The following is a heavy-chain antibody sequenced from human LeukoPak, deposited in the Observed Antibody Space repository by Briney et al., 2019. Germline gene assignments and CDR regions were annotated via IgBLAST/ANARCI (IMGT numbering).Heavy chain of an antibody. CDR2: IIPIFGTA. CDR1: GGTFSSYA. J-gene: IGHJ4*02. D-gene: IGHD5-18*01. Sequence: GASVKVSCKASGGTFSSYAISWVRQAPGQGLEWMGGIIPIFGTANYAQKFQGRVTITADKSTSTAYMELSSLRSEDTAVYYCARARGDTAMDYYFDYWSQGTLVTVSS. CDR3: ARARGDTAMDYYFDY. V-gene: IGHV1-69*06.